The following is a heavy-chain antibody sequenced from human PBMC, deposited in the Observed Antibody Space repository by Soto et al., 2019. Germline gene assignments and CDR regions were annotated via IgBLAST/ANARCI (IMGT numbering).Heavy chain of an antibody. Sequence: EVQLLESGGGLVQPGGSLRLSCAASGVTFSSYAMNWVRQDPGKWLEWVSASSGSGGSTYYAASVKGRFTISRDSSKNTLYLQMNSLRAEDTAVYYCARAPSTLVNAGEAFEIWGQGTMVSVSS. CDR2: SSGSGGST. CDR3: ARAPSTLVNAGEAFEI. J-gene: IGHJ3*02. D-gene: IGHD2-2*01. V-gene: IGHV3-23*01. CDR1: GVTFSSYA.